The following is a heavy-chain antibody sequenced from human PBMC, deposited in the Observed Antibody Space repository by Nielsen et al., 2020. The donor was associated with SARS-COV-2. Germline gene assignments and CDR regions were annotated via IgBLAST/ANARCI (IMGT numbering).Heavy chain of an antibody. CDR1: GFSFSTHW. J-gene: IGHJ4*02. Sequence: ESLKISCAASGFSFSTHWMSWVRQAPGKGLEWLATIKQSASETYYVDSVKGRFTISRDNAKNSLYLQMHSLRVEDTATYYCATNRGDYWGQGTVVTVS. V-gene: IGHV3-7*01. CDR2: IKQSASET. D-gene: IGHD3-10*01. CDR3: ATNRGDY.